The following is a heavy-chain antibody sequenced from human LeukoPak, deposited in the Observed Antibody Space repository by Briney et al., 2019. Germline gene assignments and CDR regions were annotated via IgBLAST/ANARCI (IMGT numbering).Heavy chain of an antibody. CDR2: IRDNSGGT. D-gene: IGHD5-12*01. CDR1: GFSFSSYT. J-gene: IGHJ4*02. Sequence: GGSLRLSCAASGFSFSSYTMSWVRQAPGRGLEWVSSIRDNSGGTYYADSVKGRFTISRDNSKNTLYLQMNSLRAEDTAVYYYAKASGCVDPFDYWGQGTLVTVSS. CDR3: AKASGCVDPFDY. V-gene: IGHV3-23*01.